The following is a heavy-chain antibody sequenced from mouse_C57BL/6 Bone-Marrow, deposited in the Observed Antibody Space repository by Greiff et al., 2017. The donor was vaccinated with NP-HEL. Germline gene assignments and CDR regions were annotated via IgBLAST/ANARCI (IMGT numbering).Heavy chain of an antibody. V-gene: IGHV1-82*01. CDR2: IYPGDGDT. CDR1: GYAFSSSW. D-gene: IGHD1-1*01. Sequence: QVQLQQSGPELVKPGASVKISCKASGYAFSSSWMNWVKQRPGKGLEWIGRIYPGDGDTNYNGKFKGKATLTADKSSSTAYMQLSSLTSEDSAVYFCARWVDYYGSSLAAWFAYWGQGTLVTVSA. CDR3: ARWVDYYGSSLAAWFAY. J-gene: IGHJ3*01.